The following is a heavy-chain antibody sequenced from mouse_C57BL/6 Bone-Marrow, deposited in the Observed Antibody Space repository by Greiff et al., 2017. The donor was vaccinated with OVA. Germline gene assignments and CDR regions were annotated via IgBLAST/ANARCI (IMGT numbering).Heavy chain of an antibody. D-gene: IGHD1-1*02. V-gene: IGHV3-6*01. J-gene: IGHJ2*01. CDR1: GYSITSGYS. CDR3: ASYYVHRGWYFDY. CDR2: ISYDGSN. Sequence: EVQLVESGPGLVKPSQSLSLTCSVTGYSITSGYSWNWIRQFPGNKLEWMGYISYDGSNNYNPSLKNRISITRDTSKNQFFLKLNPVTTEDTATYYCASYYVHRGWYFDYWGQGTTLTVSS.